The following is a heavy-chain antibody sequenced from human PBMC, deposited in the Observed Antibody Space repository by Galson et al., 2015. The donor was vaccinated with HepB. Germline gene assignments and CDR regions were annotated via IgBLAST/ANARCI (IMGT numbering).Heavy chain of an antibody. CDR2: INPNSGDT. J-gene: IGHJ4*02. D-gene: IGHD1-26*01. V-gene: IGHV1-2*06. CDR1: GYTFTDYY. Sequence: SVKASCKASGYTFTDYYMHWVRQAPGQGLEWMGRINPNSGDTNYAKKFQGRVTMTRDTSVSTAYMELSRLRSDDTAVYYCARFNFAYNGSYWGQGTLVTVSS. CDR3: ARFNFAYNGSY.